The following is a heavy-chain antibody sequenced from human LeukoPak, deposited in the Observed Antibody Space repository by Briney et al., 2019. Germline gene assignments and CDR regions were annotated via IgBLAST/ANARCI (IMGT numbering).Heavy chain of an antibody. Sequence: GASVTVSFKASGYTFTGYYIHWVRQAPGQGLEWMGWINPNSGGTNSAQQFQGRVTLTMDTSISTTYMELSRLRSDDTAVYYCARDLGYYDRLDQFDCWGQGTLVTVFS. CDR3: ARDLGYYDRLDQFDC. J-gene: IGHJ4*02. CDR1: GYTFTGYY. D-gene: IGHD3-22*01. V-gene: IGHV1-2*02. CDR2: INPNSGGT.